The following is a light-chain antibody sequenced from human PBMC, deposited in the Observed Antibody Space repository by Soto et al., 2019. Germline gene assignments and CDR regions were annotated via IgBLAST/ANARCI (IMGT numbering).Light chain of an antibody. V-gene: IGLV3-1*01. J-gene: IGLJ3*02. CDR2: QDI. CDR3: QAWDSSTVV. CDR1: KLGDKF. Sequence: SYELTQPPSVSVSPGQTASITSSGEKLGDKFVCWYQQKPGQSPVLVIYQDINRPSGIPERFSGSNSGNTATLTISGTQSMDEADYYCQAWDSSTVVFGGGTKLTVL.